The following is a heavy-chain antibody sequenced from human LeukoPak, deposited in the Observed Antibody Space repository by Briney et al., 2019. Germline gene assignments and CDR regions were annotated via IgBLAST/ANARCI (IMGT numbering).Heavy chain of an antibody. J-gene: IGHJ4*02. D-gene: IGHD1-26*01. CDR1: GFTASSNY. V-gene: IGHV3-66*02. Sequence: GGSLRLSCAASGFTASSNYMSWVRQAPGKGLEWVSLLYSGGTTYYADSVKGRFTISRDNAKNTLYLQVNSLRAEDTAVYYCAKYSGSYVGFDYWGQGTLVTVSS. CDR3: AKYSGSYVGFDY. CDR2: LYSGGTT.